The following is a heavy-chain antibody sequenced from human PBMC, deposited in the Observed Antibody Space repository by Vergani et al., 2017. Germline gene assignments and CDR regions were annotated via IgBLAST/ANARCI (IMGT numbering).Heavy chain of an antibody. Sequence: EVQLVESGGGLVQPGGSLRLSCAASGFTFSSYAMSWVRQAPGKGLEWVSAISGSGGSTYYADSVKGRFTISRDNSKNKLYLQMNSLRAEDTAVYYCAKDPHSSGWYGWWFDPWGQGTLVTVSS. CDR3: AKDPHSSGWYGWWFDP. CDR2: ISGSGGST. J-gene: IGHJ5*02. D-gene: IGHD6-19*01. CDR1: GFTFSSYA. V-gene: IGHV3-23*04.